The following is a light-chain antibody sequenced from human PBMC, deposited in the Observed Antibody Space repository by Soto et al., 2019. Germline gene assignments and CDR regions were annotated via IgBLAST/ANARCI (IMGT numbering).Light chain of an antibody. J-gene: IGLJ2*01. CDR2: ENI. CDR1: ISDVGRYNL. Sequence: QSALTQPASVSGSPGQSITISCTGTISDVGRYNLVSWYQQHPDKAPKLIIYENIERPSGVSHRFSGSTSGNTASLTISGLQAEDDAKYCCSSYAGGASVVFGGGTKLTVL. CDR3: SSYAGGASVV. V-gene: IGLV2-23*01.